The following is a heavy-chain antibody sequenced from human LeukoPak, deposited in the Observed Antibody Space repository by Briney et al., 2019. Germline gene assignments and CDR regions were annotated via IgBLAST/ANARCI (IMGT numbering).Heavy chain of an antibody. J-gene: IGHJ4*02. CDR3: ARGGTIPDY. V-gene: IGHV4-59*01. CDR1: GGSISSYY. Sequence: SETLSLTCTVSGGSISSYYWSWIRQPPGKGLEWIGYIYYSGSTNYNPSLKSQVTISVDMSKNQLSLNLSSVTAADTAVYYCARGGTIPDYWGQGILVTVSS. CDR2: IYYSGST. D-gene: IGHD1-1*01.